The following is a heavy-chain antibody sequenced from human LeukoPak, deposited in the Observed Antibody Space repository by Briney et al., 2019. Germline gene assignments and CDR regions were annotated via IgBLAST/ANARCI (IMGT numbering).Heavy chain of an antibody. Sequence: SETLSLTCTVSGGSISSSNYYWGWIRQPPGKGLEWIGSFYDSGSTYYNPSLKSRVTISADTSKKQLSLTLSSVTAADTAVYYCARHVSYGLLRGFDSWGQGTLVPVSS. J-gene: IGHJ4*02. D-gene: IGHD4-17*01. CDR1: GGSISSSNYY. CDR3: ARHVSYGLLRGFDS. V-gene: IGHV4-39*01. CDR2: FYDSGST.